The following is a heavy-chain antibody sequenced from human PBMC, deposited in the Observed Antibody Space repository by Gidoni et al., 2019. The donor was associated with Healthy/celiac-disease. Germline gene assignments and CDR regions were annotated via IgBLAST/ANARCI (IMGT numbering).Heavy chain of an antibody. D-gene: IGHD4-17*01. V-gene: IGHV4-34*01. CDR2: INHSGST. J-gene: IGHJ4*02. CDR3: ARAVTVTTMDY. Sequence: GLEWIGEINHSGSTNYNPSLKSRVTISVNTSKNQFSLRVSSVTAADTAVYYCARAVTVTTMDYWGQGTLVTVPS.